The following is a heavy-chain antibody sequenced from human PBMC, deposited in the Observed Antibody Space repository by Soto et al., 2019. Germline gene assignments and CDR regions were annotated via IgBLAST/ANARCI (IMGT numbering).Heavy chain of an antibody. J-gene: IGHJ4*02. CDR3: ATYGDWVDY. Sequence: QVQLVESGGGVVQPGRSLRLSCAASGFTFSSYAMHWDRQAPGKGLEWVTIISYDGSDKYYADSVKGRFTISRDNSKNTLYLQMNSLRAEDTAVYYCATYGDWVDYWGRGTLVTVSS. CDR1: GFTFSSYA. D-gene: IGHD4-17*01. V-gene: IGHV3-30-3*01. CDR2: ISYDGSDK.